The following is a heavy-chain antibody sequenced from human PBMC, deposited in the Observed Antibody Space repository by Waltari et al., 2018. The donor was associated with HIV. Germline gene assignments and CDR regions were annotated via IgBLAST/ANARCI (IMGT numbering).Heavy chain of an antibody. V-gene: IGHV3-74*01. D-gene: IGHD3-10*01. CDR1: GFTLIGDW. CDR2: INSDGTTT. Sequence: EVQLVESGGGLVQPGGSLRLSCAASGFTLIGDWRHWVRQPPGKRLVWVSRINSDGTTTLYADSVKGRFTISRDDAKNTLYLQMNSLRAEDTAMYYCVTSAPFNYWGQGTLVTVSS. CDR3: VTSAPFNY. J-gene: IGHJ4*02.